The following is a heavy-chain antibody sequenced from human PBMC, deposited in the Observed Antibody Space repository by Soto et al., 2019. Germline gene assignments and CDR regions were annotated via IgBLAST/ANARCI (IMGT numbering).Heavy chain of an antibody. D-gene: IGHD1-26*01. V-gene: IGHV1-69*13. CDR1: GGTFSSYA. CDR2: IIPVFGTA. J-gene: IGHJ6*02. CDR3: ARDGRFYYYYGMDV. Sequence: SVKVSCKASGGTFSSYAISWVRQAPGQGLEWMGGIIPVFGTANYAQKFQGRVTITADESTSTAYMELSSLRSEDTAVYYCARDGRFYYYYGMDVWGQGTTVTVSS.